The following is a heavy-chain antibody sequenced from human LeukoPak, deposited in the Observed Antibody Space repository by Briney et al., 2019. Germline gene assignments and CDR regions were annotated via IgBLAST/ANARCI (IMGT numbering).Heavy chain of an antibody. D-gene: IGHD2-2*01. CDR2: IRYDGSNK. CDR3: AEVPAANY. V-gene: IGHV3-30*02. Sequence: QTGGSLRLSCAASGFTFSSYGMHWVRQAPGKGLEWVAFIRYDGSNKYYADSVKGRFTISRDNSKNTLYLQMNSLRAKDTAVYYCAEVPAANYWGQGTLVTVSS. CDR1: GFTFSSYG. J-gene: IGHJ4*02.